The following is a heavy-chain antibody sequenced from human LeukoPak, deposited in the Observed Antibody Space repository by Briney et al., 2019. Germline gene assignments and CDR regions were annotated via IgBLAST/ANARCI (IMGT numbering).Heavy chain of an antibody. J-gene: IGHJ5*02. CDR3: ARDGCVLPTVVTRVAYNWFDP. CDR2: INPSGGST. D-gene: IGHD4-23*01. CDR1: GYTFTSYY. V-gene: IGHV1-46*01. Sequence: ASMKVSCKASGYTFTSYYMHWVRQAPGQGLEWMGIINPSGGSTSYAQKFQGRVTMTRDMSTSTVYMELSSLRTEDTAVYYCARDGCVLPTVVTRVAYNWFDPWGQGTLVTVSS.